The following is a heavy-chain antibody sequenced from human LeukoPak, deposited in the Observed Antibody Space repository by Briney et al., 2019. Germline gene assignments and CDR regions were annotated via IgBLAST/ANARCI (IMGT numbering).Heavy chain of an antibody. CDR2: IHHAGST. CDR1: GGSIGSGTFF. CDR3: ATTSYTNGWHWNFDY. J-gene: IGHJ4*02. V-gene: IGHV4-39*01. Sequence: PSETLSLTCTVSGGSIGSGTFFWAWIRQPPGKGLEWIGSIHHAGSTYYNPSLRSRVTMSLDTSKHQFSPKLTSVTAADTAVYYCATTSYTNGWHWNFDYWGQGTLVTVSS. D-gene: IGHD6-19*01.